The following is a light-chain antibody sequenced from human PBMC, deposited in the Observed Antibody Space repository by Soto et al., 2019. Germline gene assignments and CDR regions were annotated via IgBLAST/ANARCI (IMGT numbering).Light chain of an antibody. CDR1: QGINIY. J-gene: IGKJ4*01. V-gene: IGKV1-16*01. CDR3: HQYTSDPLT. Sequence: DIQMTQSPSSLSAPVGDRVTITCRASQGINIYLAWFQQKPGKAPTSLIYAASSWQTGVPSRFSGSGSGTDFTLTISSLQPEDFAAYYCHQYTSDPLTFGGGTKVEIK. CDR2: AAS.